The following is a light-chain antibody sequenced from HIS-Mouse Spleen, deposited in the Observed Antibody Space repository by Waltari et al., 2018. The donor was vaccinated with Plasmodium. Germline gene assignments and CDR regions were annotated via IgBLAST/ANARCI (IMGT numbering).Light chain of an antibody. V-gene: IGKV3-15*01. Sequence: EIVMTQSPATLSVSPGERATLSCRASQSVSSNLAWYQQKPGQAPRLLSDGASTRATGIPARFSGSGSATEFTLTISSLQSEDFAVYYCQQYNNWPPLTFGGGTKVEIK. J-gene: IGKJ4*01. CDR1: QSVSSN. CDR3: QQYNNWPPLT. CDR2: GAS.